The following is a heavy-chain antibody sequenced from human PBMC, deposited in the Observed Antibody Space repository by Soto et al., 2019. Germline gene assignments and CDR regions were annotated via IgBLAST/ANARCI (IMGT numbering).Heavy chain of an antibody. J-gene: IGHJ4*02. V-gene: IGHV4-34*01. CDR1: GGSFSGKY. CDR2: INHSGST. D-gene: IGHD5-18*01. Sequence: PWEPLSLTCAVFGGSFSGKYCSWIRQPPGKGLGWLGEINHSGSTNYNTPLKSRVTISVDKSKNQFSPKLSSVTAADTAVYYCARGHKRRGYSYGSIDYWGQGTLVTVS. CDR3: ARGHKRRGYSYGSIDY.